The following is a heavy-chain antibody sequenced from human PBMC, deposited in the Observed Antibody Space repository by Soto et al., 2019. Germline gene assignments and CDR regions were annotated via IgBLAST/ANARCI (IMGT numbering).Heavy chain of an antibody. V-gene: IGHV1-69*13. CDR2: IIPIFGTA. Sequence: SVKVSCKASGGAFSSYAISWVRQAPGQGLEWMGGIIPIFGTANYAQKFQGRVTITADESTSTAYMELSSLRSEDTAVYYCARSQRYSSGWYRFDYWGQGTLVTVS. D-gene: IGHD6-19*01. CDR3: ARSQRYSSGWYRFDY. J-gene: IGHJ4*02. CDR1: GGAFSSYA.